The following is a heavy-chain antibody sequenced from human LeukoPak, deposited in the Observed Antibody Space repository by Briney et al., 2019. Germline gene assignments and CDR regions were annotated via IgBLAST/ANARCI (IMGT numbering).Heavy chain of an antibody. Sequence: SETLSLTCTVSGGSISSGGYYWSWIRQPPGKGLEWIGYIYHSGSTYYNPSLKSRVTVSVDISADMSTTRVSLNLKSVTAADMAIYYCARGPGHSFKYWGRGTRVTVSS. CDR3: ARGPGHSFKY. CDR2: IYHSGST. D-gene: IGHD1-1*01. V-gene: IGHV4-30-2*01. CDR1: GGSISSGGYY. J-gene: IGHJ4*02.